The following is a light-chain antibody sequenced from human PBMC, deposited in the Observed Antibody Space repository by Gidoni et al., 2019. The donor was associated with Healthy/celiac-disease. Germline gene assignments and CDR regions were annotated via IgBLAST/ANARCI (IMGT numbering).Light chain of an antibody. CDR1: SSNIGAGYD. Sequence: QSVLPQPPSVSGAPGQGVTISCTGSSSNIGAGYDVHWYQQLPGTAPKLLIYGNSNRPSGVPDRFSGSKSGTSASLAITGLQAEDEADYYCQSYDSSLSGPLFGGGTKLTVL. J-gene: IGLJ2*01. CDR3: QSYDSSLSGPL. CDR2: GNS. V-gene: IGLV1-40*01.